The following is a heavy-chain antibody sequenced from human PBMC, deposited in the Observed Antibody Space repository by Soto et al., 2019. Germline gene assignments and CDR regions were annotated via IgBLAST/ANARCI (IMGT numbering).Heavy chain of an antibody. D-gene: IGHD6-13*01. CDR3: ATEGIAAAGNLWFDP. CDR1: GYTLTELS. Sequence: ASVKVSCKVSGYTLTELSMHWARQAPGKGLEWMGGFDPEDGETIHAQKFQGRVTMTEDTSTDTAYMELSSLRSEDTAVYYCATEGIAAAGNLWFDPWGQGTLVTVSS. V-gene: IGHV1-24*01. CDR2: FDPEDGET. J-gene: IGHJ5*02.